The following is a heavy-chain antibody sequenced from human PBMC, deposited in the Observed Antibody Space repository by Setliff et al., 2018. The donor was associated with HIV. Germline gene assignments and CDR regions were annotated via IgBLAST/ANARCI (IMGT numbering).Heavy chain of an antibody. Sequence: SETLSLTCEVSGGSISSTKWWNWVRQPPEKGLEWIGEIYQSGTTNYNPSLKSRVTMSVDTSNNQFSLELSSVTAADTAVYYCARKSTLRYYYGSGSLDAFDIWGQGTKVTVSS. CDR1: GGSISSTKW. J-gene: IGHJ3*02. D-gene: IGHD3-10*01. V-gene: IGHV4-4*02. CDR2: IYQSGTT. CDR3: ARKSTLRYYYGSGSLDAFDI.